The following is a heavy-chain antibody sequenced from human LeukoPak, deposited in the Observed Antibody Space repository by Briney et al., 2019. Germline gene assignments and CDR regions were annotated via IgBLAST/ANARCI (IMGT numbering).Heavy chain of an antibody. CDR2: INPSGGST. J-gene: IGHJ4*02. CDR1: GYTFTIYY. Sequence: GASVKVSCXASGYTFTIYYMHWVRQAPGQGLEWMGIINPSGGSTSYAQKFQGRVTMTRDTSTSTVYMELSSLRSEDTAVYYCARVLDGYTIDYWGQGTLVTVSS. CDR3: ARVLDGYTIDY. V-gene: IGHV1-46*03. D-gene: IGHD5-24*01.